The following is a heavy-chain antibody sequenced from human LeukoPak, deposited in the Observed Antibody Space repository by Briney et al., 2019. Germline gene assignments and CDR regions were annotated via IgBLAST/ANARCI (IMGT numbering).Heavy chain of an antibody. J-gene: IGHJ3*02. D-gene: IGHD4-11*01. V-gene: IGHV3-74*03. CDR1: GFTFSSYA. CDR2: INYDGSST. Sequence: GGSLRLSCAASGFTFSSYAMHWVRQAPGKGLVWVSRINYDGSSTTYAEPVKGRFTISRDNTKNTLYLQMNSLRAEDTAVYYCVRAKDYRGAFDIWGQGTMVTVSS. CDR3: VRAKDYRGAFDI.